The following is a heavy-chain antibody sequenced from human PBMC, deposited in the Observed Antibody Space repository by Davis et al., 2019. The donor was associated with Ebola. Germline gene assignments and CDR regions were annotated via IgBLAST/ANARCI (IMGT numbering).Heavy chain of an antibody. D-gene: IGHD3-9*01. CDR3: AKGYFDWLGYYYGMDV. CDR2: IYTSGST. Sequence: PSETLSLTCAVYGGSISSYYWSWIRQPAGKGLEWIGRIYTSGSTNYNPSLKSRVTMSVDTSKNQFSLKLSSVTAADTAVYYCAKGYFDWLGYYYGMDVWGQGTTVTVSS. CDR1: GGSISSYY. V-gene: IGHV4-59*10. J-gene: IGHJ6*02.